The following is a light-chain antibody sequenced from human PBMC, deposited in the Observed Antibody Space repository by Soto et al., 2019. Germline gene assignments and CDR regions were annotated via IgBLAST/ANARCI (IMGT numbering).Light chain of an antibody. CDR3: NSYAGSNNWV. J-gene: IGLJ3*02. CDR1: SSDVGGYNF. Sequence: QSALTQPASVSGSPGQSITISCTGTSSDVGGYNFVSWYQQHPGKVPKVMIYDVSKRPSGVSNRFSGSKSGNTASLTISGLQVEDEADYYCNSYAGSNNWVFGGGTKLTVL. V-gene: IGLV2-14*03. CDR2: DVS.